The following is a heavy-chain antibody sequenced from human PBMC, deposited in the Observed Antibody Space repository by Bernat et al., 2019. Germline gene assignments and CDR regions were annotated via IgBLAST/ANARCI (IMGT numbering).Heavy chain of an antibody. CDR3: AKDLTWYGPPPHDAFDI. J-gene: IGHJ3*02. D-gene: IGHD6-13*01. CDR2: ISGSGGRT. Sequence: EVQLLESGGGLVQPGGSLRLSCAASGFTFSSYAMSWVRQAPGKGLEWVSAISGSGGRTYYADSVKGRFTISRDNSKNTLYLQMNSLRAEDTAVYYCAKDLTWYGPPPHDAFDIWGQGTMVTVSS. CDR1: GFTFSSYA. V-gene: IGHV3-23*01.